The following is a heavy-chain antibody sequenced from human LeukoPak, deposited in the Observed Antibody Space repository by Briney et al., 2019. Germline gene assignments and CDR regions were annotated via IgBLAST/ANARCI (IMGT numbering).Heavy chain of an antibody. Sequence: SETLSLTCTVSGGSVSSGSYSWSWIRQPPGKGLEWIGYIHYSGNINSNPSLKSRVTLSVDTSKDQFSLKLSSVTAADTAVYYCASEYDYGGPFDYWGQGTLVTVSS. D-gene: IGHD4-23*01. CDR3: ASEYDYGGPFDY. CDR1: GGSVSSGSYS. J-gene: IGHJ4*02. V-gene: IGHV4-61*01. CDR2: IHYSGNI.